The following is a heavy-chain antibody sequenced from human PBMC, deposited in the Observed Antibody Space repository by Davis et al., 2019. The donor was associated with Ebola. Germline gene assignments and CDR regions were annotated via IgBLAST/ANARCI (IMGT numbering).Heavy chain of an antibody. V-gene: IGHV4-34*01. Sequence: MPSETLSLTCAVYGGSFSGYYWSWIRQPPGKGLEWIGEINHSGRTNYNPSLKSRVTISVDPSKNQFSLKMSSVTAADTAVYYCAREGRSGYSNWFDPWGQGTLVTVSS. CDR1: GGSFSGYY. CDR2: INHSGRT. J-gene: IGHJ5*02. D-gene: IGHD3-22*01. CDR3: AREGRSGYSNWFDP.